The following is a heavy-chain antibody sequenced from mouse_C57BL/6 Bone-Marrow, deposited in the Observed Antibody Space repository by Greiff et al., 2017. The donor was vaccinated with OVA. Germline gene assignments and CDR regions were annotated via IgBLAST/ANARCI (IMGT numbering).Heavy chain of an antibody. CDR1: GYSITSGYY. V-gene: IGHV3-6*01. D-gene: IGHD4-1*01. CDR3: ARSELGSWFAY. J-gene: IGHJ3*01. CDR2: ISYDGSN. Sequence: EVQLQQSGPGLVKPSQSLSLTCSVTGYSITSGYYWNWIRQFPGNKLEWMGYISYDGSNNYNPSLKNRISITRDTSKNQFFLKLNSLTTEDTATDYCARSELGSWFAYWGQGTLVTVSA.